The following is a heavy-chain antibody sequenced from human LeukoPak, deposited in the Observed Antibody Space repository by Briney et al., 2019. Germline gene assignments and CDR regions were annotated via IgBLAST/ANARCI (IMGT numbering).Heavy chain of an antibody. CDR3: ARDWARGPGAY. J-gene: IGHJ4*02. CDR1: GLSFSSYA. CDR2: ISSSSSYI. D-gene: IGHD1-1*01. Sequence: GGSLRLSCATSGLSFSSYAMIWVRQAPGKGLEWVSSISSSSSYIYYADSVKGRFTISRDNAKDSLYLQMNSLRAEDTAVYYCARDWARGPGAYWGQGTLVTVSS. V-gene: IGHV3-21*01.